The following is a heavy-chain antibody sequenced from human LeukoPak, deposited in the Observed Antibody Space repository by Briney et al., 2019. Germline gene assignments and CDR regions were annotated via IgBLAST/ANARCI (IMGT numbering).Heavy chain of an antibody. D-gene: IGHD2-2*01. Sequence: ASVKVSCKHSRGTFSSYAISWVRQAPGQGLEWMGRIIPILSIANYAQKFQGRVTITADKTTSTAYMELSSLRSEDTAVYYCARRLAYANDAFDIWGQGTMFTVSS. J-gene: IGHJ3*02. CDR1: RGTFSSYA. CDR2: IIPILSIA. V-gene: IGHV1-69*04. CDR3: ARRLAYANDAFDI.